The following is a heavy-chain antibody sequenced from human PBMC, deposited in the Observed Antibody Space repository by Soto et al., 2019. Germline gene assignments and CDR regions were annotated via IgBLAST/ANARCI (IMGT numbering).Heavy chain of an antibody. CDR2: VSYSGST. D-gene: IGHD6-19*01. V-gene: IGHV4-59*01. J-gene: IGHJ5*02. Sequence: PSETLSLTCIVYGGSISTYYWSWIRQPPGRGLEWIGYVSYSGSTNYNPSLRSRVTITVDTSKNQFSLKLNSVTAADTAVYYCARDYSSGWDNWFDPWGQGTLVTVSS. CDR3: ARDYSSGWDNWFDP. CDR1: GGSISTYY.